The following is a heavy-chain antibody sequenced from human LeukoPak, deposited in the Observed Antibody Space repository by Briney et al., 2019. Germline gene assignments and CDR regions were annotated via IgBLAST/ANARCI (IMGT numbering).Heavy chain of an antibody. CDR2: ISAYNGDT. J-gene: IGHJ4*02. CDR1: DYTFTKYG. D-gene: IGHD1-26*01. CDR3: ARDRGWELVDY. Sequence: GASVKVSCKASDYTFTKYGVSWLRQAPGQGLEWMGWISAYNGDTYYAQTLQGRVTMTTDTSTSTAYMELRSLRSDDTAVYYCARDRGWELVDYWGQGTLITVSS. V-gene: IGHV1-18*01.